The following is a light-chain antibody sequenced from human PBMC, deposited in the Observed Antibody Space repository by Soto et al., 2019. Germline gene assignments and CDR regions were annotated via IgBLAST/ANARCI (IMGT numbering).Light chain of an antibody. Sequence: DIQMTQSPSTLSASVGDRVTITCRASQSISSWLAWYQQKTGKAPKLLIHEASRLESGVPSRFSGSESGTEFTLTISVLLPEDFATYYCQQYTNFPLTFGGGTRVEIK. V-gene: IGKV1-5*01. CDR1: QSISSW. J-gene: IGKJ4*01. CDR2: EAS. CDR3: QQYTNFPLT.